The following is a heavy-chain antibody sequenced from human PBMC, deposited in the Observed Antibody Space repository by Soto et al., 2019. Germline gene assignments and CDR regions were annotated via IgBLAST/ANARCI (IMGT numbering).Heavy chain of an antibody. CDR1: GDTFSFYT. CDR3: AIVRAELGYCSVASCLPYHHGMDV. CDR2: VNPILSMS. Sequence: SVKVSCKASGDTFSFYTINWVRQAPGLWLEWMGRVNPILSMSNYAQKFQGRVTMTTEAPTSTAYMELTSLRSDDTAVYYCAIVRAELGYCSVASCLPYHHGMDVWG. V-gene: IGHV1-69*16. J-gene: IGHJ6*02. D-gene: IGHD2-15*01.